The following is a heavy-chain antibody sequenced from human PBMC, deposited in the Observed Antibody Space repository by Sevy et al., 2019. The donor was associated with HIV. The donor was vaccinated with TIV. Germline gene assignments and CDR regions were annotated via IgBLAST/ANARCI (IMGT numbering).Heavy chain of an antibody. Sequence: GGSLRLSCAASGFTFSSYAMSWVRHAPGKGLEWVSAISGSGGSTYYADSVKGRFTISRDNSKNTLYLQMNSLRAEDTAVYYCAKDARYYDSSGYYSDAFDIWGQGTMVTVSS. V-gene: IGHV3-23*01. J-gene: IGHJ3*02. CDR2: ISGSGGST. CDR1: GFTFSSYA. D-gene: IGHD3-22*01. CDR3: AKDARYYDSSGYYSDAFDI.